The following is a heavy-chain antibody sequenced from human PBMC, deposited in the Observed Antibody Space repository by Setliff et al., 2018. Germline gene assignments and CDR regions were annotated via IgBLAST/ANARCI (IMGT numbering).Heavy chain of an antibody. CDR1: GYTFTNYA. D-gene: IGHD3-10*01. J-gene: IGHJ6*03. Sequence: GASVKVSCKASGYTFTNYAMTWMRQAPGQGLEYMGWINTNTGNPIYAQGFTGRFVFSLDTSVSTAYLQISSLKSEDTAVYYCARGSRFGTIVWKGDYYMDVWGRGTTVTVSS. V-gene: IGHV7-4-1*02. CDR2: INTNTGNP. CDR3: ARGSRFGTIVWKGDYYMDV.